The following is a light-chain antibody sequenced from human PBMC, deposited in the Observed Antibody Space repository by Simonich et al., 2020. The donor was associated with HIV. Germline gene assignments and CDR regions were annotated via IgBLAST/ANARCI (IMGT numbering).Light chain of an antibody. CDR2: DDN. V-gene: IGLV3-21*03. Sequence: SDVLTQPPSVSVAPGKTARITCGGKNIGSESVHWYQQKAGQAPVMVVYDDNDRPSGIPERCSGSNSGNTATLAISRVEAGDEADYYCQVWDSSSDHVVFGGGTKLTVL. CDR3: QVWDSSSDHVV. CDR1: NIGSES. J-gene: IGLJ3*02.